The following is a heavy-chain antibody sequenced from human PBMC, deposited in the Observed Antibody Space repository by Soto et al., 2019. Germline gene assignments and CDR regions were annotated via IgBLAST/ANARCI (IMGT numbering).Heavy chain of an antibody. CDR3: ARELSIYYDSSGYSDY. J-gene: IGHJ4*02. D-gene: IGHD3-22*01. CDR1: GYTFTIYA. CDR2: INAGNGNT. Sequence: ASVKVSCKASGYTFTIYAMHWVLQAPGQRLEWMGWINAGNGNTKYSQKFQGRVTITRDTSASTAYMELSSLRSEDTAVYYCARELSIYYDSSGYSDYWGQGTLVTVSS. V-gene: IGHV1-3*01.